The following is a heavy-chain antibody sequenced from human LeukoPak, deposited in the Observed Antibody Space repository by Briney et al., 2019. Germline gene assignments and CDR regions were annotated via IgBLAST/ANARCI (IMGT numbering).Heavy chain of an antibody. V-gene: IGHV4-34*01. CDR1: GGSFSGYY. J-gene: IGHJ4*02. CDR2: INHSGST. CDR3: ARGQVAVDY. Sequence: SETLSLTCAVYGGSFSGYYWSWIRQPPGKGLEWIGEINHSGSTNYNPSLKTRVTISVDTSKNQFSLKLSSVTAADTAVYYYARGQVAVDYWGQGNLVTVSS. D-gene: IGHD6-19*01.